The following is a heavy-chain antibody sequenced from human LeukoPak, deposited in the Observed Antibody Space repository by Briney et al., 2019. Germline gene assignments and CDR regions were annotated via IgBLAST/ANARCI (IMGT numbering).Heavy chain of an antibody. D-gene: IGHD2-2*01. J-gene: IGHJ5*02. CDR3: ARAFIVVVPAAIAQNNWFDP. CDR2: IYYSGST. V-gene: IGHV4-31*03. Sequence: SETLSLTCTVSGGSISSGGYYWSWIRQHPGKGLEWIGYIYYSGSTYYNPSLKSRVTISVDTSKNQFSLKLSSVTAADTAVYYCARAFIVVVPAAIAQNNWFDPWGQGTLVTVSS. CDR1: GGSISSGGYY.